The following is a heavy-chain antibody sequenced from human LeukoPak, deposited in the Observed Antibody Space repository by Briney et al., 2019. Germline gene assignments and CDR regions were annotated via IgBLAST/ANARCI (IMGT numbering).Heavy chain of an antibody. CDR3: ARQPSYDDSLSLD. V-gene: IGHV5-51*01. J-gene: IGHJ4*02. D-gene: IGHD4-17*01. CDR1: GFSFTTHW. CDR2: VYPGDSDT. Sequence: GESLKISCKASGFSFTTHWIGWVRQLPGKGLEWMGIVYPGDSDTIYSPSFQGQVTISADKSISTAYLQWSSLKASDTAMYYCARQPSYDDSLSLDWGQGTLVTVSS.